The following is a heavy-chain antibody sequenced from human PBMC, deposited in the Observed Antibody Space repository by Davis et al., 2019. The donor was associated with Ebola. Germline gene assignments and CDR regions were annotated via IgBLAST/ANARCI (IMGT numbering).Heavy chain of an antibody. V-gene: IGHV4-34*01. CDR2: INHSGST. CDR1: GGSISSYY. J-gene: IGHJ4*02. D-gene: IGHD4-23*01. CDR3: ATYGGNSPIDY. Sequence: MPSETLSLTCTVSGGSISSYYWSWIRQPPGKGLEWIGEINHSGSTNYNPSLKSRVTISVDTSKNQFSLKLSSVTAADTAVYYCATYGGNSPIDYWGQGTLVTVSS.